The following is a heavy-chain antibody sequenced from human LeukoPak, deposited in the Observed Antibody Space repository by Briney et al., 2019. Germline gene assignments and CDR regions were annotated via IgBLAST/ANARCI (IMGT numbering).Heavy chain of an antibody. CDR3: ARGGTPYFDF. CDR1: GGPISRGGYY. CDR2: FYYSGST. J-gene: IGHJ4*02. D-gene: IGHD3-16*01. Sequence: PSETLSLTCTVSGGPISRGGYYCRSIRQHPGKGLEWNGYFYYSGSTYYNPSLKSRVNISVETYKNQFSLKLSSVTAADRAGYYCARGGTPYFDFGGQGNLVTVSA. V-gene: IGHV4-31*03.